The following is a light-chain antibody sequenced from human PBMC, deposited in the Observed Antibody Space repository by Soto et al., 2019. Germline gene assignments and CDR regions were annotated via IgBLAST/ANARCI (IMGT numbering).Light chain of an antibody. J-gene: IGLJ1*01. CDR2: DVS. V-gene: IGLV2-11*01. Sequence: QSVLTQPASVSGSPGQSIIISCTGTTSDIGGYNYVSWYQQHPGKAPKLMIYDVSKRPSGVPDRFSGSKSGNTASLTISGLQAEDEADYYCCSYAGSYTLVFGTGTKLTVL. CDR3: CSYAGSYTLV. CDR1: TSDIGGYNY.